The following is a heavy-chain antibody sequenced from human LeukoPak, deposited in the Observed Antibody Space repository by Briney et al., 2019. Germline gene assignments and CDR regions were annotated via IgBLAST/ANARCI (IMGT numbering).Heavy chain of an antibody. J-gene: IGHJ4*02. Sequence: TSETLSVTCTVSGGSISRYYWSWIRQPPGKGLEWIGYIYYSGSTNYNPSLKSRVTISVDTSKNQFSLKLSSVTAADTAVYYCARAPLQYCSSTSFYTGVDHWGQGTLVTVSS. CDR3: ARAPLQYCSSTSFYTGVDH. CDR2: IYYSGST. CDR1: GGSISRYY. D-gene: IGHD2-2*02. V-gene: IGHV4-59*01.